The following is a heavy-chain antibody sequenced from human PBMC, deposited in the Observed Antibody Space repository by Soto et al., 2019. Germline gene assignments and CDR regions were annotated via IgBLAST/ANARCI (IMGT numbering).Heavy chain of an antibody. CDR2: IYYSGRT. V-gene: IGHV4-31*03. CDR1: GGSISSGGYY. CDR3: ARGTVLVPAAIPHYYYGMDV. J-gene: IGHJ6*02. D-gene: IGHD2-2*01. Sequence: QVQLQESGPGLVKPSQTLSLTCTVSGGSISSGGYYWSWIRQHPGKGLEWIGYIYYSGRTYYNPSLKSRVTISVDTSKNQFSLKLSSVTAADTAVYYCARGTVLVPAAIPHYYYGMDVWGQGTTVTVSS.